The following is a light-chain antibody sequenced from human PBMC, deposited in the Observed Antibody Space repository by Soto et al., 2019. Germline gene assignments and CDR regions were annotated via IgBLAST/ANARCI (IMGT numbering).Light chain of an antibody. V-gene: IGKV3-20*01. CDR1: QSVSNSY. CDR3: QQYGSSPPFS. J-gene: IGKJ3*01. Sequence: EIVLTQSPGTLSLSPGERATLSCRASQSVSNSYLAWYQQKPGQAPRLLIYGASIRATGIPDRFSGSGSGTDFTLTISRLESEDFGAVYYCQQYGSSPPFSFGPGTKVDI. CDR2: GAS.